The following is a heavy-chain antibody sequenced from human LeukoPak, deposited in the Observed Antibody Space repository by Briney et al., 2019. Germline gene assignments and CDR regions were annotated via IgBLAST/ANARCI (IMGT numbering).Heavy chain of an antibody. D-gene: IGHD3-16*02. CDR2: IGTAGDT. V-gene: IGHV3-13*04. Sequence: PGGSLRLSCAASGFTFSSYDMHWVRQATGKGLEWVSAIGTAGDTYYPGSVKGRFTISRENAKNSLYLQMNSLRAGDTAVYYCARSNPSDYVWGSNRYPRGAFDIWGQGTMVTVSS. CDR3: ARSNPSDYVWGSNRYPRGAFDI. CDR1: GFTFSSYD. J-gene: IGHJ3*02.